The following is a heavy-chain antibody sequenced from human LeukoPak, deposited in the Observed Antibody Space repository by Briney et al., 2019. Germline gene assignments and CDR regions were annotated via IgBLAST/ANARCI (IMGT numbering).Heavy chain of an antibody. CDR3: ATTRIQLWLPDY. J-gene: IGHJ4*02. V-gene: IGHV3-48*03. Sequence: PGGSLRLSCAASGFTFSRYEMNWVRQAPGKGLEWVSYISSSGSTIYYADSVKGRFTISRDNAKNSLYLQMNSLRAEDTAVYYCATTRIQLWLPDYWGQGTLVTVSS. CDR1: GFTFSRYE. D-gene: IGHD5-18*01. CDR2: ISSSGSTI.